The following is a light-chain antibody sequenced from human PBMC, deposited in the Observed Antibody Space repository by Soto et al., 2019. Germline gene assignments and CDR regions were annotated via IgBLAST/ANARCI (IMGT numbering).Light chain of an antibody. CDR1: QSISTW. CDR3: QQYDTYPVT. CDR2: KAS. V-gene: IGKV1-5*03. J-gene: IGKJ4*01. Sequence: DIPMTQSPSTLSASVGDKVTITCRASQSISTWLAWYQQMPGTAPKVLIYKASTLESGVPSRFSGSGSGTEFSLTISSLQPDDFATYYCQQYDTYPVTFGGGTKVETK.